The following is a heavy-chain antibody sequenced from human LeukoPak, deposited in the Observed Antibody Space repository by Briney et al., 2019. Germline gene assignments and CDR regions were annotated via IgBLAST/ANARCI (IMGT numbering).Heavy chain of an antibody. CDR3: ARDQRFLEWLFPHY. CDR1: GYTFTGYY. D-gene: IGHD3-3*01. Sequence: GASVKVSCKASGYTFTGYYMHWVRQAPGQGLEWMGRINPNSGGTNYAQKFQGRVTMTRDTSISTAYMELSRLRSDDTAVYYCARDQRFLEWLFPHYWGQGTLVTVSS. J-gene: IGHJ4*02. V-gene: IGHV1-2*06. CDR2: INPNSGGT.